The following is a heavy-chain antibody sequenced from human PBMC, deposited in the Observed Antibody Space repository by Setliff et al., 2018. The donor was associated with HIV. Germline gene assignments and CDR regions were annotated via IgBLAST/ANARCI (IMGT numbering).Heavy chain of an antibody. CDR2: IYYSGST. CDR1: GGSISSGDYY. CDR3: ARDTTFGYGSGSVDY. D-gene: IGHD3-10*01. Sequence: SETLSLTCTVSGGSISSGDYYWSWIRQPPGKGLEWIVYIYYSGSTYYNPSLKSRVTISVETSKNQFSLKLSSVTAADTAVYYCARDTTFGYGSGSVDYWGQGTLVTVSS. V-gene: IGHV4-30-4*08. J-gene: IGHJ4*02.